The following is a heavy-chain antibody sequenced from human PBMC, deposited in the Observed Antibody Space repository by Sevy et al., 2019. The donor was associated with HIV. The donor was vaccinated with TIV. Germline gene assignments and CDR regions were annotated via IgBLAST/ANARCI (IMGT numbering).Heavy chain of an antibody. D-gene: IGHD4-17*01. V-gene: IGHV4-30-4*01. CDR1: GGSIISGDYY. CDR2: IHYTGST. Sequence: SETLSLTCSVSGGSIISGDYYLSWVRQPPGRGLGGMGYIHYTGSTVYNPSLESRVTISVDTSKNQFSLKLTSVTAADTAVYYCARDEGDYGDKSYYYGMDVWGRGTTVTVSS. CDR3: ARDEGDYGDKSYYYGMDV. J-gene: IGHJ6*02.